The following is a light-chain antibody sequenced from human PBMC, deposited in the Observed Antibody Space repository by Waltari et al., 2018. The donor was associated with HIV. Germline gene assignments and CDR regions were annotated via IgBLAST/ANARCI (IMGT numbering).Light chain of an antibody. V-gene: IGLV3-21*04. Sequence: SYVLAQPPSVSVAPGKTASIPCGGNNIGSKSVHWYQQKPGQAPVVVIYYDSDRPSGIPERFSGSNSGNTATLTISRVEAGDEADYYCQVWDSSSDAYVFGTGTKVTVL. J-gene: IGLJ1*01. CDR1: NIGSKS. CDR2: YDS. CDR3: QVWDSSSDAYV.